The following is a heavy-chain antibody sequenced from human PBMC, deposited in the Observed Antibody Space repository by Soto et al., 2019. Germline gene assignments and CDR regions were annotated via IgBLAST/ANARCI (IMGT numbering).Heavy chain of an antibody. CDR1: GGSFSGYY. V-gene: IGHV4-34*01. D-gene: IGHD5-12*01. CDR2: INHSGST. CDR3: ARGRWLRTAGYFDY. Sequence: SETLSLTCAVYGGSFSGYYWSWIRQPPGKGLEWIGEINHSGSTNYNPSLKSRVTISVDTSKNQFSLKLSSVTAADTAVYYCARGRWLRTAGYFDYWGQGTLVTVSS. J-gene: IGHJ4*02.